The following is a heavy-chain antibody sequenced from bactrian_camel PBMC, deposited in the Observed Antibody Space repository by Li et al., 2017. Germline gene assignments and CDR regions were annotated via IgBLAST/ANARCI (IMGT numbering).Heavy chain of an antibody. V-gene: IGHV3S40*01. D-gene: IGHD7*01. CDR1: GFTFSNDA. Sequence: VQLVESGGGLVQPGGSLRLSCATSGFTFSNDAINWVRQAPGKGLEWIAIIKPESGTTYYADSVKGRVTISSDNAENTVNLQMNSLKPEDTAVYFCVAQQFFGYWGQGTQVTV. J-gene: IGHJ6*01. CDR2: IKPESGTT. CDR3: VAQQFFGY.